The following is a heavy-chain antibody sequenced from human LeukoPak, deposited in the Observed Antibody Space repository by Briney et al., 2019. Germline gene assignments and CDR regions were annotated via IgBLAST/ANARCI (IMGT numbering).Heavy chain of an antibody. CDR1: GGSISSGSYY. V-gene: IGHV4-61*02. Sequence: SQTLSLTCTVSGGSISSGSYYWSWIRQPAGKGLEWIGRIYTSGSTNYNPSLKSPVTISVDTSKNQFSLKLSSVTAADTAVYYCARGLLYYYDSSGYITGYFQHWGQGTLVTVSS. D-gene: IGHD3-22*01. J-gene: IGHJ1*01. CDR3: ARGLLYYYDSSGYITGYFQH. CDR2: IYTSGST.